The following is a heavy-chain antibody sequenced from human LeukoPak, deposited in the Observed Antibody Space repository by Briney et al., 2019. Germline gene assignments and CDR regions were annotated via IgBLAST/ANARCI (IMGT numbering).Heavy chain of an antibody. J-gene: IGHJ4*02. D-gene: IGHD3-22*01. CDR1: GFTFSSKG. V-gene: IGHV3-30*18. CDR3: AKSYNYDSIAY. CDR2: ISYDGSNK. Sequence: PGGSLRLSCAASGFTFSSKGMHWVRQAPGKGLEWVAVISYDGSNKYYSDSVKGRFTISRANSKNTLYLQMNSLRAEDTAVYYCAKSYNYDSIAYWGQGTLVTVSS.